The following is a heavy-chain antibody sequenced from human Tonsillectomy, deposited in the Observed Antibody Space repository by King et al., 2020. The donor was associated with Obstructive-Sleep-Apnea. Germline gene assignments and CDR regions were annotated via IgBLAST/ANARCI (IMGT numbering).Heavy chain of an antibody. J-gene: IGHJ4*02. CDR1: GYTFASYG. CDR2: ISAYNGIT. Sequence: VQLVESGAEVKKPGASVKVSCKASGYTFASYGISWVRQAPGQGLEWMGWISAYNGITNYAQKLQGRVTMTTETSTSTAYMELRSLRSDDTAVYYCARDPPLWVVGASLKNDYWGQGTLVSVSS. D-gene: IGHD2-15*01. CDR3: ARDPPLWVVGASLKNDY. V-gene: IGHV1-18*04.